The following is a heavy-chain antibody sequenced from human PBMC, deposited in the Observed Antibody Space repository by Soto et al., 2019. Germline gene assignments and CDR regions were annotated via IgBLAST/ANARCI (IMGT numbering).Heavy chain of an antibody. V-gene: IGHV4-34*01. J-gene: IGHJ4*02. CDR2: INHGGNT. CDR3: ARGQLGDC. D-gene: IGHD1-1*01. CDR1: GGFVTGYY. Sequence: SDPLSLTCAVYGGFVTGYYWSWVRQPPGGGLEWIGEINHGGNTNCNPSLKSRLTLSIDPSKSQFSLKLGSVSPADTAIYYCARGQLGDCWAQGAPVSVSS.